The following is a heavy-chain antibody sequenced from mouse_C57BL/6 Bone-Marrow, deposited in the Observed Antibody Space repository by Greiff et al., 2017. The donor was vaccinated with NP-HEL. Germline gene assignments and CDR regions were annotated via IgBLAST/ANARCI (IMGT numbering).Heavy chain of an antibody. CDR3: ARGITGTGY. J-gene: IGHJ2*01. V-gene: IGHV1-59*01. CDR1: GYTFTSYW. D-gene: IGHD4-1*01. Sequence: QVQLKQPGAELVRPGPSVKLSCKASGYTFTSYWMHWVKQRPGQGLEWIGVIDPSDSYTNYNQKFKGKATLTVDTSSSTAYMQLSSLTSEDSAVYYCARGITGTGYWGQGTTLTVSS. CDR2: IDPSDSYT.